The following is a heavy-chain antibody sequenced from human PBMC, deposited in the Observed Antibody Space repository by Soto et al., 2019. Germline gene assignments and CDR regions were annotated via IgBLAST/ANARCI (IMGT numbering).Heavy chain of an antibody. CDR2: INSDGSST. CDR3: VRTSLVVAAATREDY. V-gene: IGHV3-74*01. J-gene: IGHJ4*02. D-gene: IGHD2-15*01. Sequence: EVQLVESGGGLVQPGGSLRLSCAASGFTFSSYWMHWVRQAPGKGLVWVSRINSDGSSTSYADSVKGRFTISRDNAKNTLYLHMNSLRAEDTAVYYCVRTSLVVAAATREDYWGQGPLVTVSS. CDR1: GFTFSSYW.